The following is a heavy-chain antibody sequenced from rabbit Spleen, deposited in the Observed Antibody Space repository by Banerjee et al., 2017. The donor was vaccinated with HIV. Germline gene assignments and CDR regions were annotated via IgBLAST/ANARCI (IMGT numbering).Heavy chain of an antibody. J-gene: IGHJ4*01. CDR2: IDGGSGGST. CDR1: GFSFSSNYY. Sequence: QEQLEESGGDLVKPGASLTLTCTASGFSFSSNYYMCWVRQAPGKGLEWIACIDGGSGGSTYYASWATGRFTISKSSSTTVTLKMTSLTAADTATYFCARDELGNGSGWNLWGQGTLVTVS. CDR3: ARDELGNGSGWNL. V-gene: IGHV1S45*01. D-gene: IGHD4-1*01.